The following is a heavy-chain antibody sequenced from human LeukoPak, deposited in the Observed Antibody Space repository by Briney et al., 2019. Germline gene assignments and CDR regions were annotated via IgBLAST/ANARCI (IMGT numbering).Heavy chain of an antibody. V-gene: IGHV5-51*01. CDR2: VYPGDSET. CDR1: GYYFTTRW. Sequence: RSGESLKISCTGSGYYFTTRWLAWVRQKPGKGLEWMGTVYPGDSETKYSPAFEGQVTISGDKSINTVYLQWDSLKASDTAMYYCARAKGSIYFYGMDVWAQGTMVIVSS. D-gene: IGHD2/OR15-2a*01. CDR3: ARAKGSIYFYGMDV. J-gene: IGHJ6*02.